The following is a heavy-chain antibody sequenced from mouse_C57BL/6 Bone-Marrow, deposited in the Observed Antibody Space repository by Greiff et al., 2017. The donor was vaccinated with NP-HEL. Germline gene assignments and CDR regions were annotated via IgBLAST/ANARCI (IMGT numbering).Heavy chain of an antibody. CDR1: GYTFTSYW. J-gene: IGHJ2*01. Sequence: QVHVKQPGAELVKPGASVKMSCKASGYTFTSYWITWVKQRPGQGLEWIGDIYPGSGSTNYNEKFKSKATLTVDTSSSTAYMQLSSLTSEDSAVYYCARGSNYPYYFDYWGQGTTLTVSS. CDR3: ARGSNYPYYFDY. CDR2: IYPGSGST. V-gene: IGHV1-55*01. D-gene: IGHD2-5*01.